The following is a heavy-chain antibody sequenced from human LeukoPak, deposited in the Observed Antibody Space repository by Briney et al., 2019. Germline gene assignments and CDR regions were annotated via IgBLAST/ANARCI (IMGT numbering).Heavy chain of an antibody. V-gene: IGHV3-30-3*01. CDR2: ISFDGNNN. J-gene: IGHJ4*02. Sequence: PGRSLRLSCAASGFTFSSYAMHWVRQAPGKGLEWVAFISFDGNNNHYADSVKGRFTISRDNSKNTLYLQMNSLRAEDTAVYYCARDGSDWGQGTLVTVSS. CDR1: GFTFSSYA. CDR3: ARDGSD.